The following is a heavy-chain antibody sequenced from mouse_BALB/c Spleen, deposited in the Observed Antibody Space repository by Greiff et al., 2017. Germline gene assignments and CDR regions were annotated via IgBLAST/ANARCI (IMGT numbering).Heavy chain of an antibody. CDR2: IYPGNVNT. CDR3: ARSVYGNYAMDY. Sequence: QVQLQQSGPELVKPGASVRISCKASGYTFTSYYIHWVKQRPGQGLEWIGWIYPGNVNTKYNEKFKGKATLTADKSSSTAYMQLSSLTSEDSAVYFCARSVYGNYAMDYWGQGTSVTVSS. CDR1: GYTFTSYY. V-gene: IGHV1S56*01. J-gene: IGHJ4*01. D-gene: IGHD2-1*01.